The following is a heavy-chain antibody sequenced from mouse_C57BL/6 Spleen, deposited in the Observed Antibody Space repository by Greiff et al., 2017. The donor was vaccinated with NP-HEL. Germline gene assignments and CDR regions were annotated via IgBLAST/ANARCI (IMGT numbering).Heavy chain of an antibody. D-gene: IGHD3-2*02. J-gene: IGHJ2*01. CDR1: GYTFTSYW. Sequence: QVQLQQPGAELVKPGASVKLSCKASGYTFTSYWMHWVKQRPGRGLEWIGRIDPNSGGTKYNEKFKSKATLTVDKPSSSAYMQLSSLTSEDSAVYYCARRGGDSSGWDYFDYWGQGTTLTVSS. CDR2: IDPNSGGT. V-gene: IGHV1-72*01. CDR3: ARRGGDSSGWDYFDY.